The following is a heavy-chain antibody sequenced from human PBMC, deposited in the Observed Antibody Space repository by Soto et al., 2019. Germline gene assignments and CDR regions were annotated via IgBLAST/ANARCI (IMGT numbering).Heavy chain of an antibody. J-gene: IGHJ6*02. CDR2: IKPDGSDK. Sequence: GGTLRLPCSASVFPYSNHCLSSSGQTPGKGLEWVANIKPDGSDKYYVDSVKGRFTISRDNAENSMFLQMKSLRVDDTAVYYCARGHYGMDVWGQGT. CDR3: ARGHYGMDV. V-gene: IGHV3-7*01. CDR1: VFPYSNHC.